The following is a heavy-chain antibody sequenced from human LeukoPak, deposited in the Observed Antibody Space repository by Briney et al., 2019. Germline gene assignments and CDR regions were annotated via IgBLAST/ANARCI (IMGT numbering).Heavy chain of an antibody. CDR1: GGTFSSYA. Sequence: ASVKVSCKASGGTFSSYAISWVRQAPGQGLEWMGRIIPIFGTANHAQKFQGRVTITTDESTSTAYMELSSLRSEDTAVYYCAREEDCSGGSCRENYYYMDVWGKGTTVTVSS. J-gene: IGHJ6*03. CDR2: IIPIFGTA. D-gene: IGHD2-15*01. V-gene: IGHV1-69*05. CDR3: AREEDCSGGSCRENYYYMDV.